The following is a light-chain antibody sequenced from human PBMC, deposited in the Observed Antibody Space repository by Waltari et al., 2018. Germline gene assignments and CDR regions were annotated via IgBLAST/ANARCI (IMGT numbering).Light chain of an antibody. CDR2: GAS. Sequence: EIVLTQSPGTLSLSVGERATVSCRASESVSRALAWYQQKPGQAPRLFIYGASTRATGIPDRLSGSGSGTDFSLTISRLEPDDFAVYYCQHYLRLPVTFGQGTTVEI. V-gene: IGKV3-20*01. CDR3: QHYLRLPVT. J-gene: IGKJ1*01. CDR1: ESVSRA.